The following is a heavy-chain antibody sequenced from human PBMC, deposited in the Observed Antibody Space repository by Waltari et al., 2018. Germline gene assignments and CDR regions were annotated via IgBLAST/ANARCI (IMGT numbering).Heavy chain of an antibody. Sequence: EVQLVESGGGLIQPGGSLRLSCAGAGFTVSNNYLGWVRQAPGRGVEWVSFIYSGGITYYADSVKGRFTTSRDSSENTVYLQMSSLRAEDTALYYCARLDFWTGSYYWGQGTLVTVSS. J-gene: IGHJ4*02. CDR1: GFTVSNNY. V-gene: IGHV3-53*01. CDR2: IYSGGIT. D-gene: IGHD3-3*01. CDR3: ARLDFWTGSYY.